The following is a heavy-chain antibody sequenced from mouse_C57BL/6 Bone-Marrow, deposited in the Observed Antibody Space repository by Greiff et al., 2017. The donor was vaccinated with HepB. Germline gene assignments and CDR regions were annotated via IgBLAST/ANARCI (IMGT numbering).Heavy chain of an antibody. V-gene: IGHV1-4*01. CDR3: ARPYSYRNYPFAY. D-gene: IGHD2-5*01. J-gene: IGHJ3*01. Sequence: QVQLQQSGAELARPGASVKMSCKASGYTFTSYTMHWVKQRPGQGLEWIGYINPSSGYTKYNQKFKDKATLTADKSSSTAYMQLSSLTSEDSAVYYCARPYSYRNYPFAYWGQGTLVTVSA. CDR2: INPSSGYT. CDR1: GYTFTSYT.